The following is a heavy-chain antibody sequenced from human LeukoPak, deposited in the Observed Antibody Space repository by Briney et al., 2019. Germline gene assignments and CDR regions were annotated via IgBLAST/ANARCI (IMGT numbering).Heavy chain of an antibody. CDR3: ARVTKALELPRY. Sequence: ASVKVSCKASGYTFTGYYMHWVRQAPGQGLEWMGWINPNSGGTSYAQKFQGRVTMTRDTSISTAYMELSRLRSDDTAVYYCARVTKALELPRYWGQGTLVTVSS. J-gene: IGHJ4*02. CDR1: GYTFTGYY. D-gene: IGHD1-7*01. V-gene: IGHV1-2*02. CDR2: INPNSGGT.